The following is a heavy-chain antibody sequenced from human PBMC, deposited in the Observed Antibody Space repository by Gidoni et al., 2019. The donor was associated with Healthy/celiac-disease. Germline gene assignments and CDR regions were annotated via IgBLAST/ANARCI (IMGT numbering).Heavy chain of an antibody. CDR2: IYYSGST. V-gene: IGHV4-59*01. J-gene: IGHJ4*02. CDR1: GGSIRSYY. Sequence: QVQLQESGPGLVKPSETLSLTCTASGGSIRSYYWSWIRQPPGKGLEWIGYIYYSGSTNYNPSLKSRVTISVDTAKNQFSLKLSSVTAADTAVYYCARGGPSLADYWGQGTLVTVSS. CDR3: ARGGPSLADY.